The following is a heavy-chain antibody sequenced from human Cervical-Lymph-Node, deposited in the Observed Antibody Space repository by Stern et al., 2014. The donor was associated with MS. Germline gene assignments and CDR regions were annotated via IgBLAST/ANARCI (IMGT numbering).Heavy chain of an antibody. J-gene: IGHJ3*02. CDR1: GFTFEDYA. CDR3: AKGRNWHNYDSSHDAFDI. D-gene: IGHD3-22*01. V-gene: IGHV3-9*01. CDR2: ITWNSDTI. Sequence: VQLVQSGGGLVQPGRSLRLSCAASGFTFEDYAMHWVRQAPGKGLEWVSRITWNSDTIGYADSVEGRFTISRDNAKSSLFLQMNSLRPEDTAFYYCAKGRNWHNYDSSHDAFDIWGQGTMVAVSS.